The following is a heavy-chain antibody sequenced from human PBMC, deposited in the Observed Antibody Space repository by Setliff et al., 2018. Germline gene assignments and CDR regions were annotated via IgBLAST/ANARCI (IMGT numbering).Heavy chain of an antibody. CDR3: ARQIDYGDFQYFDY. J-gene: IGHJ4*02. Sequence: SETLSLTCSVSDFTINSGYYWGWIRQSPGEGLEWIGSIYRNGNTYYNPSLKSRVTISVDTSKNQLSLKLNSVTAADTAVYYCARQIDYGDFQYFDYWGQGTLVTVSS. V-gene: IGHV4-38-2*01. CDR1: DFTINSGYY. D-gene: IGHD4-17*01. CDR2: IYRNGNT.